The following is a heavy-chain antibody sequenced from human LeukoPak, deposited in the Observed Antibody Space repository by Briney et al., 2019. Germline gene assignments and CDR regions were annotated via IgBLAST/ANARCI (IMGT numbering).Heavy chain of an antibody. Sequence: GSSVKVSCKASGGTFSSYAISWVRQAPGQGLEWMGGIIPIFGTANYAQKFQGRVTITADESTSTAYMELSSLRSEGTAVYYCARDPHDYGDYGDWGQGTLVTVSS. J-gene: IGHJ4*02. CDR3: ARDPHDYGDYGD. D-gene: IGHD4-17*01. V-gene: IGHV1-69*01. CDR2: IIPIFGTA. CDR1: GGTFSSYA.